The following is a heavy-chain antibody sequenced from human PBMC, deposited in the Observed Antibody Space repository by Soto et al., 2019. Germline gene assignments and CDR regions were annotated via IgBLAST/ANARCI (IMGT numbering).Heavy chain of an antibody. CDR2: IYSSGRA. J-gene: IGHJ4*02. V-gene: IGHV4-59*01. CDR3: ARNPPGPVDFDV. Sequence: QVQLQESGPGLVKPSETLSLTCTVSGGSIKNYYWSWIRQSPGKRLEWIAHIYSSGRAHFSPSLQRRVTISLGPSENQLSLSLASVTAADTAVSYCARNPPGPVDFDVWGPGTLVTVSS. CDR1: GGSIKNYY.